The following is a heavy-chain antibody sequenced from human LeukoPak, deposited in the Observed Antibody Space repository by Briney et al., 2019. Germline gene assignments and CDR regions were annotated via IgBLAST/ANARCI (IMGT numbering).Heavy chain of an antibody. Sequence: GGSLRLSCAASGFTFSAYGMHWVRQAPGKGLEWVAFIRYDGSKKYYADSVKGRFTISRDNSKNTLYLQMNSLRADDTAVYYCARYYRLDYWGQGTLVTVSS. CDR2: IRYDGSKK. D-gene: IGHD1-26*01. CDR1: GFTFSAYG. V-gene: IGHV3-30*02. CDR3: ARYYRLDY. J-gene: IGHJ4*02.